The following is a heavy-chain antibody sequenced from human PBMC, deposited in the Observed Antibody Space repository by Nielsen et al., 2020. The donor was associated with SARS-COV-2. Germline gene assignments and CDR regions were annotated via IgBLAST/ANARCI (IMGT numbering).Heavy chain of an antibody. D-gene: IGHD4-11*01. Sequence: SCAASRFTSSSYAMHRVPQPPAKGPQRVPVISHDGSNKYYADSVKGRFTISRDNSKNTLYLQMNSLRAEDTAVYYCARAIYRLTTDNWFDPWGQGTLVTVSS. J-gene: IGHJ5*02. CDR2: ISHDGSNK. CDR3: ARAIYRLTTDNWFDP. CDR1: RFTSSSYA. V-gene: IGHV3-30-3*01.